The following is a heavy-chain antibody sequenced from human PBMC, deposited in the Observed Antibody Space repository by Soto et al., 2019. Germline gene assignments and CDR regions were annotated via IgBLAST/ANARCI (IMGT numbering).Heavy chain of an antibody. CDR2: IIPIFGTA. J-gene: IGHJ6*02. CDR1: GGTFSSYA. D-gene: IGHD2-2*02. V-gene: IGHV1-69*13. Sequence: SVKVSCKASGGTFSSYAISWVRQAPGQGLEWMGGIIPIFGTANYAQKFQGRVTITADETTSTAYMELSSRRSEDTAVYYCARDNYIVLVPAAIRGMDVWCQGTSVTVSS. CDR3: ARDNYIVLVPAAIRGMDV.